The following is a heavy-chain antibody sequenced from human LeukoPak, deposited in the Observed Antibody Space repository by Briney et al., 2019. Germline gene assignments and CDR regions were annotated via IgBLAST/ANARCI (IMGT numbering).Heavy chain of an antibody. CDR2: INHSGST. Sequence: PSETLSLTCAVYGGSFSGYYWSWIRQPPGKGLEWIGEINHSGSTNYNPSLKSRVTISVDTSKNQFSLKLSSVTAADTAVYYCARGPARIAAAAYWGQGTMVTVSS. J-gene: IGHJ3*01. D-gene: IGHD6-13*01. CDR1: GGSFSGYY. V-gene: IGHV4-34*01. CDR3: ARGPARIAAAAY.